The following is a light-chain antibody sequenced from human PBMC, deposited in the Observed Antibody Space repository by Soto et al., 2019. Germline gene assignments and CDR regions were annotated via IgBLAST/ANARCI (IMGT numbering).Light chain of an antibody. J-gene: IGLJ3*02. CDR2: EVT. V-gene: IGLV2-8*01. CDR1: SSDVGDYNY. CDR3: FSYGGTNNWV. Sequence: QSVLTQPPSASGSPGQLVTISCTGTSSDVGDYNYVSWYQQHPGKAPKLIISEVTKRPSGVPDRFSGSKSGNTASLTVSGLQAEDEADYYCFSYGGTNNWVFGGGTKLTVL.